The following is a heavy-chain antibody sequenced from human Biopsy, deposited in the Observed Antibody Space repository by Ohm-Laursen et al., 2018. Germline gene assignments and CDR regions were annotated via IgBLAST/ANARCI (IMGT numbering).Heavy chain of an antibody. V-gene: IGHV3-23*01. CDR1: GFTLSDG. CDR2: ITTDSGRI. D-gene: IGHD3-9*01. Sequence: GSLRLSFAASGFTLSDGMTCVRQAPGKWLEWVSSITTDSGRIFYADSVRGRFTISRDNSKNTLYLQMNSLRAEDTAEYYCARHLRYNDYWGQGTLVTVSS. J-gene: IGHJ4*02. CDR3: ARHLRYNDY.